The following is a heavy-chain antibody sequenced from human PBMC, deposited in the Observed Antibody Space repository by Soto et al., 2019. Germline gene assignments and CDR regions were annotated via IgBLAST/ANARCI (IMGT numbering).Heavy chain of an antibody. CDR3: ARGHITTQVVKYYGMDV. D-gene: IGHD2-2*01. V-gene: IGHV3-74*01. CDR2: MKTDAGSA. J-gene: IGHJ6*01. CDR1: GFTFSVYW. Sequence: SLRLSCAASGFTFSVYWMHWVRQAPGKGLVWVSRMKTDAGSATYADSVKGRFTISRDNTKNTLYLQMDSLRPEDTAVYFCARGHITTQVVKYYGMDVWGQGKMVTAPQ.